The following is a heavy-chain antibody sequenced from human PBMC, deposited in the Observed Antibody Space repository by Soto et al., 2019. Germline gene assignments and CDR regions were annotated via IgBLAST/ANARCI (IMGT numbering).Heavy chain of an antibody. J-gene: IGHJ6*02. Sequence: TLSLTFTVSGESSSSGDHYWSWVRQSPGEGLEWIGFIYYSGNTYYNPSLKSRVSMSVDTSNNQFSLKLNSVTAADTAVYYCARDAGYCNSVSCYPYNMDVWGQGTTVTVSS. D-gene: IGHD2-15*01. V-gene: IGHV4-30-4*01. CDR1: GESSSSGDHY. CDR3: ARDAGYCNSVSCYPYNMDV. CDR2: IYYSGNT.